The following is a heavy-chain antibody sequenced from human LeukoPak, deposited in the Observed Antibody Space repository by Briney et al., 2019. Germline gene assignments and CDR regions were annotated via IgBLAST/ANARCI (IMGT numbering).Heavy chain of an antibody. V-gene: IGHV6-1*01. J-gene: IGHJ3*02. D-gene: IGHD1-7*01. CDR3: ARGTNSTFDI. CDR2: AYSRSRGGR. Sequence: SQSLSLTCAISGDSVSSNSVAWNWIRQSPSRGLEWLGRAYSRSRGGRDYAISVRSRINIDTVTSRNQFSLQLSSVTPEDTAVCYCARGTNSTFDIWGQGTMVTVSS. CDR1: GDSVSSNSVA.